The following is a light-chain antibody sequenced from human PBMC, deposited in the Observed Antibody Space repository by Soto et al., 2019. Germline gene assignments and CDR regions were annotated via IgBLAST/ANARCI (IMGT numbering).Light chain of an antibody. CDR3: QQYNGYPDT. CDR1: QTINSW. CDR2: KTS. J-gene: IGKJ2*01. V-gene: IGKV1-5*03. Sequence: DIPMTQSPSTLSASVGDRVTITCRASQTINSWLAWYQQKPGKAPKLLIYKTSTLESGVPSRFSGSGSGTDFTLNISRLQPDDFATYYCQQYNGYPDTFGQGTKLEIK.